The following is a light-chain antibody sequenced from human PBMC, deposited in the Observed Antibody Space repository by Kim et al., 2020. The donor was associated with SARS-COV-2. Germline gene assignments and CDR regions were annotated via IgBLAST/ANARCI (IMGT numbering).Light chain of an antibody. CDR3: MIWHSSAWV. V-gene: IGLV5-45*03. J-gene: IGLJ3*02. CDR1: SGINVGTYR. Sequence: QPVLTQPSSPSASPGASASLTCTLRSGINVGTYRIYWYQQKPGSPPQYLLRYRSDSDKQQGSGVPSRFSGSKDASANAGILLISGLQSEDEADYYCMIWHSSAWVFGGGTQLTVL. CDR2: YRSDSDK.